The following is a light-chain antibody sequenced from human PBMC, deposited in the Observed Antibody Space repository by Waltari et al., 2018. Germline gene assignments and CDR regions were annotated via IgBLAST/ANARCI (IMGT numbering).Light chain of an antibody. J-gene: IGKJ1*01. CDR3: QKYVRLPAT. CDR1: QRVSRA. Sequence: EIVLTQSPGTLSLSPGETATLPCRASQRVSRALAWYQQKPGPAPRLLIYDASTRATGIPDRFSGSGSGTDFSLTISRLEPEDFAVYYCQKYVRLPATFGQGTKVEIK. V-gene: IGKV3-20*01. CDR2: DAS.